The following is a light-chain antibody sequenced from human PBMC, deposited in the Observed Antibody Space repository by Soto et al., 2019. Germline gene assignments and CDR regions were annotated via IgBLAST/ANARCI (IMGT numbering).Light chain of an antibody. CDR2: DVA. J-gene: IGLJ1*01. Sequence: QSALTQPRSVSGSPGQSVTISCTGTSSDVGSYNFVSWHQQHPGKAPKLMIYDVAKRPSGVPDRFSGSKSGNTASLTISGLQAEDEADYYCCTYGGSNNFVFGTGTKVTVL. CDR1: SSDVGSYNF. V-gene: IGLV2-11*01. CDR3: CTYGGSNNFV.